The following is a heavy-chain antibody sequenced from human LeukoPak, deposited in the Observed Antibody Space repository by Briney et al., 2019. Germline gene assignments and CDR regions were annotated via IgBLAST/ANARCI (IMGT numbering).Heavy chain of an antibody. Sequence: PGGSLRLSCAASGFTFSNYYMSWVRQAPGKGLEWVSVISGSGGSTYYADSVKGRFTISRDNSKNTVYLQMNSLRAEDTAVYYCAKETTRHSGYLDAFDIWGQGTMVTVSS. D-gene: IGHD3-22*01. CDR2: ISGSGGST. CDR1: GFTFSNYY. V-gene: IGHV3-23*01. CDR3: AKETTRHSGYLDAFDI. J-gene: IGHJ3*02.